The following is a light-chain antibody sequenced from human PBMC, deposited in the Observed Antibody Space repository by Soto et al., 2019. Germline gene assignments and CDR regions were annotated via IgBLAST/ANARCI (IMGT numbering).Light chain of an antibody. Sequence: EIVLTQSPATLSLSPGERGTLSCRASESVTTYLAWYQQKPGQAPRLLVYDVSNMATGIPARFSGGGSGTDFTLTISNLEPEDFAVYYCQQRSDWPWTFGQGTKVEIK. CDR1: ESVTTY. CDR2: DVS. CDR3: QQRSDWPWT. V-gene: IGKV3-11*01. J-gene: IGKJ1*01.